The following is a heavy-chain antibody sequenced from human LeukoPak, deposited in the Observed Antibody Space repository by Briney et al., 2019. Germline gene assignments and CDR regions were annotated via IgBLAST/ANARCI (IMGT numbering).Heavy chain of an antibody. D-gene: IGHD6-19*01. Sequence: GESLKISCKGSRYTFTSYWIGWVRQMPGKGLEWMGIIYPGDSDTTYSPSFQGQVTISADKSISTAYLQWSSLKASDTAMYYCARTSGPVAALPFDYWGQGTLVTVSS. CDR1: RYTFTSYW. CDR2: IYPGDSDT. V-gene: IGHV5-51*01. CDR3: ARTSGPVAALPFDY. J-gene: IGHJ4*02.